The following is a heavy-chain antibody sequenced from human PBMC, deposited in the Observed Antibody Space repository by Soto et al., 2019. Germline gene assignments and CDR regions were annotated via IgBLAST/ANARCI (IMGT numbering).Heavy chain of an antibody. D-gene: IGHD2-21*02. Sequence: EVQLVESGGGLVQPGGSLRLSCAASGFTFSSYAMHWVRQAPGKGLEYVSAISSNGGSTYYANSVKGRFTISRDNSKNTLYLQMGSLRAEDMAVYYCARDGAHCGGDCYPDWYFDLWGRGTLVTVSS. CDR3: ARDGAHCGGDCYPDWYFDL. CDR2: ISSNGGST. CDR1: GFTFSSYA. J-gene: IGHJ2*01. V-gene: IGHV3-64*01.